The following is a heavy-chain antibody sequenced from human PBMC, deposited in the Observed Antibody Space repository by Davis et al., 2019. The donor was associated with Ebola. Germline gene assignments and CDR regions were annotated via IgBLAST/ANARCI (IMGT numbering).Heavy chain of an antibody. CDR1: GFMFSTYA. V-gene: IGHV3-30*04. CDR3: LAGTNY. J-gene: IGHJ4*02. Sequence: GESLKISCAASGFMFSTYAMHWVRHAPGKGLEWVAVISKDGSSEDYADSLRGRFTISRDASKSTLFLQMDSLRPEDTAVYYCLAGTNYWGQGTQVIVSS. CDR2: ISKDGSSE. D-gene: IGHD6-19*01.